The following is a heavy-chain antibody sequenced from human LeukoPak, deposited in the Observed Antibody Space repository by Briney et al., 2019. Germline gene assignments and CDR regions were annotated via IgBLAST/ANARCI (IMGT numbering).Heavy chain of an antibody. CDR3: AREPLVTYSSSPNWFDP. CDR1: GFTFSNYD. J-gene: IGHJ5*02. Sequence: SGGSLRLSCAASGFTFSNYDMHWVRQAPGKGLEWVAVISYDETKKYYADSVKGRFTISRDNAKNSLYLQMNSLRAEDTAVYYCAREPLVTYSSSPNWFDPWGQGTLVTVSS. D-gene: IGHD6-13*01. CDR2: ISYDETKK. V-gene: IGHV3-30-3*01.